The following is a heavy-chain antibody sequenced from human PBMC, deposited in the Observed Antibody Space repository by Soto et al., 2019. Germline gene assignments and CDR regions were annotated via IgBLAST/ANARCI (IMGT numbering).Heavy chain of an antibody. CDR3: ARLRGYCNSATCYKSFDN. CDR1: GDSVSSDSAA. V-gene: IGHV6-1*01. Sequence: QVQLQQSGPGLVKPSQTLSLTCLISGDSVSSDSAAWNWIRQSPSRGLEWLGRTYYRSKWFYDYARSVKSRTTIYLNTSENHFSLLLNSVTLEDTAVYYCARLRGYCNSATCYKSFDNWGQGTLVTVSS. CDR2: TYYRSKWFY. D-gene: IGHD2-2*02. J-gene: IGHJ4*02.